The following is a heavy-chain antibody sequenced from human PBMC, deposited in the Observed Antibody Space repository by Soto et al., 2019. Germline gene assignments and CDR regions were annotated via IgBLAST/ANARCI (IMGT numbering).Heavy chain of an antibody. CDR3: ARMESCDSLNWFDP. CDR2: MNPGSGHT. Sequence: ASVKVSCKASGYTFTNNDVSWVRQATGQVLEWMGWMNPGSGHTGYAQKFQGGVTMTREISIATAYIELHSLTSEDTAIYYCARMESCDSLNWFDPWGQGTLVTVSS. V-gene: IGHV1-8*02. CDR1: GYTFTNND. J-gene: IGHJ5*02. D-gene: IGHD2-21*01.